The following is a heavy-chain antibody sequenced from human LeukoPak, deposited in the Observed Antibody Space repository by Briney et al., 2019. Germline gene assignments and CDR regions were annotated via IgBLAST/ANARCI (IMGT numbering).Heavy chain of an antibody. CDR3: ARKALPGNWFDP. CDR1: GDSISSYY. J-gene: IGHJ5*02. CDR2: IYASGST. V-gene: IGHV4-4*07. Sequence: SETLPLTCTVSGDSISSYYWSWIRQPTGKGLEWIVRIYASGSTNYNPSLKSRVTMSLDTSKNQFSLNLSSVTAADTAVYYCARKALPGNWFDPWGQGTLVTVSS.